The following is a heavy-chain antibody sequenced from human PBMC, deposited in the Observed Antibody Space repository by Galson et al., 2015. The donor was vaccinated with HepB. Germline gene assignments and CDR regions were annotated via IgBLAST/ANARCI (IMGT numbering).Heavy chain of an antibody. V-gene: IGHV1-2*06. CDR3: ARDPSHYDILTGYPGDAFDI. CDR2: INPNSGGT. CDR1: GYTFTGYY. Sequence: QSGAEVKKPGESLRIPCKASGYTFTGYYMHWVRQAPGQGLEWMGRINPNSGGTNYAQKFQGRVTMTRDTSISTAYMELSRLRSDDTAVYYCARDPSHYDILTGYPGDAFDIWGQGTMVTVSS. D-gene: IGHD3-9*01. J-gene: IGHJ3*02.